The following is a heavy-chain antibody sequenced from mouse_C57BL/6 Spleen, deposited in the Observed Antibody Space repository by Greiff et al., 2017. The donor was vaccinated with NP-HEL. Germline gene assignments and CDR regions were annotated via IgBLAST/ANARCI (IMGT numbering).Heavy chain of an antibody. J-gene: IGHJ2*01. CDR1: GYAFSSSW. V-gene: IGHV1-82*01. Sequence: QVQLQQSGPELVKPGASVKISCKASGYAFSSSWMNRVKQRPGKGLEWIGRIYPGDGDTNYNGKFKGKATLTADKSSSTAYMQLSSLTSEDSAVYFCARSVITTVGLDYWGQGTTLTVSS. CDR3: ARSVITTVGLDY. D-gene: IGHD1-1*01. CDR2: IYPGDGDT.